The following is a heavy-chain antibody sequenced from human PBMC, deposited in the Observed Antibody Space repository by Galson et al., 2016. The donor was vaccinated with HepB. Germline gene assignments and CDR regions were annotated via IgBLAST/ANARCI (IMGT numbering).Heavy chain of an antibody. V-gene: IGHV3-33*01. CDR3: ARDRRGLYYYGMDV. CDR1: GFTFSSYG. CDR2: IWYXGNKK. J-gene: IGHJ6*02. Sequence: SLRLSCAASGFTFSSYGMHWVRQAPGRGLEWVAVIWYXGNKKYYADSVKGRFTISRDNSKNTLYLQMNSLRVEDTAVYYCARDRRGLYYYGMDVWGQGTTVTAS. D-gene: IGHD3-10*01.